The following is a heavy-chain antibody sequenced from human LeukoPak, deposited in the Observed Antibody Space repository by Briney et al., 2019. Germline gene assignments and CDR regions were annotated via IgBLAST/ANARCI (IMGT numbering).Heavy chain of an antibody. CDR2: IYYSGST. J-gene: IGHJ4*02. CDR3: ARDYYDILTGYYGGGIGPFDY. V-gene: IGHV4-39*07. Sequence: PSETLSLTCTVSGGSISSSSYYWGWIRQPPGKGLEWIGSIYYSGSTYYNPSLKSRVTISVDTSKNQFSLKLSSVTAADTAVYYCARDYYDILTGYYGGGIGPFDYWGQGTLVTVSS. CDR1: GGSISSSSYY. D-gene: IGHD3-9*01.